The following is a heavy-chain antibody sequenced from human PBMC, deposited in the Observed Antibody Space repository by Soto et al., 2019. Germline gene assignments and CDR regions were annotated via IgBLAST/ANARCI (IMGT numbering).Heavy chain of an antibody. J-gene: IGHJ6*02. CDR3: ARKAPSYYYGMDV. CDR2: INHSGST. Sequence: SETLSLTCAVYGGSFSGYYWSWIRQPPGKGLEWIGEINHSGSTNYNPSLKSRVTISVDTSKNQFSLKLSSVTAADTAVYYCARKAPSYYYGMDVWGQGTTVTVSS. V-gene: IGHV4-34*01. CDR1: GGSFSGYY.